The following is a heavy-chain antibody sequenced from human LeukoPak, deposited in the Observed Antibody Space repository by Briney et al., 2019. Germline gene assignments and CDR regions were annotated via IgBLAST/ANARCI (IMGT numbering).Heavy chain of an antibody. CDR2: IYYSGST. CDR1: GGSISSGGYY. D-gene: IGHD4-17*01. CDR3: AKESTEGDYVLPPETYY. Sequence: SQTLSLTCTVSGGSISSGGYYWSWIRQHPGKGLEWIGYIYYSGSTYYNPSLKSRVTISVDTSKNQFSLKLSSVTAADTAVYYCAKESTEGDYVLPPETYYWGQGTLVTVSS. J-gene: IGHJ4*02. V-gene: IGHV4-31*03.